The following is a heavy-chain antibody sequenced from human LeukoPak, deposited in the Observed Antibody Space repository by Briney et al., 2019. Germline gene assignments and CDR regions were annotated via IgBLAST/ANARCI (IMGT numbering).Heavy chain of an antibody. Sequence: GGSLRLSCAASGFTVSSDYMSWVRQAPGKGLEWVSVIYSGGSTYYADSVKGRFTISRDNSKNTLYLQMNSLRAEDTAVYYCASPLRRNYYYGMDVWGQGTTVTVSS. CDR1: GFTVSSDY. CDR3: ASPLRRNYYYGMDV. J-gene: IGHJ6*02. V-gene: IGHV3-66*01. CDR2: IYSGGST.